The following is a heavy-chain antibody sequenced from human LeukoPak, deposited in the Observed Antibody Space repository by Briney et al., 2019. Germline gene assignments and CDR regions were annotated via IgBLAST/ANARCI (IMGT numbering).Heavy chain of an antibody. D-gene: IGHD4/OR15-4a*01. Sequence: GGSLRLSCAASGSTFSSYWMSWVRQAPGKGLEWVANIKQDGSEKYYVASVKGRFTISRDNAKKSLYLQMNSLRAEDTAVYYCARRAGAYSHPYDYWGQGTLVTVSS. V-gene: IGHV3-7*03. CDR2: IKQDGSEK. J-gene: IGHJ4*02. CDR1: GSTFSSYW. CDR3: ARRAGAYSHPYDY.